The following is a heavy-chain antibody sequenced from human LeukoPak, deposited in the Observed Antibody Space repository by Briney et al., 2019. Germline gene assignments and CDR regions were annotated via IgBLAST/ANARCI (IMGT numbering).Heavy chain of an antibody. CDR1: GFTFSSYA. CDR3: AREGSIAARPFDY. Sequence: ETGRSLRLSCAASGFTFSSYAMHWVRQAPGKGLEWVAVISYDGSNKYYADSVKGRFTISRDNSKNTLYLQMNSLRAEDTAVYYCAREGSIAARPFDYWGQGTLVTVSS. V-gene: IGHV3-30-3*01. J-gene: IGHJ4*02. D-gene: IGHD6-6*01. CDR2: ISYDGSNK.